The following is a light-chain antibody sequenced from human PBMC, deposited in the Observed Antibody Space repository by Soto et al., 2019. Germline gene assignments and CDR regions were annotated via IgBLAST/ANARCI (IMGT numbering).Light chain of an antibody. CDR3: QQYSNWKT. CDR1: QSVSTK. V-gene: IGKV3-15*01. J-gene: IGKJ1*01. Sequence: EIVMTQSPATLSVSPGERATLSCRASQSVSTKLAWYQQRRGQAPRLLISGASTRATGVPARFSGSGSGTEFTLTISSRQSEDFAVYYCQQYSNWKTFCQGTKVKIK. CDR2: GAS.